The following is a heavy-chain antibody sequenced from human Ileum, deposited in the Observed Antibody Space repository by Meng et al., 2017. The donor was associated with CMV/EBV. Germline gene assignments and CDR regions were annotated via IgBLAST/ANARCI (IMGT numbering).Heavy chain of an antibody. D-gene: IGHD3-10*01. V-gene: IGHV4-30-4*01. CDR2: LHYRGST. J-gene: IGHJ5*02. CDR3: AKEAGMHRGQVPDWFDA. CDR1: NTDGDNY. Sequence: NTDGDNYWSWIRQSPGRGLGWVSYLHYRGSTYYNPSLKSRTAISADTSKNQFSLKVTSVTAAGTAVYCCAKEAGMHRGQVPDWFDAWGQGILVTVSS.